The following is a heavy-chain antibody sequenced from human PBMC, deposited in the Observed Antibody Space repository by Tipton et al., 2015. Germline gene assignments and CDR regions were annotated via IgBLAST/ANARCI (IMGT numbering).Heavy chain of an antibody. D-gene: IGHD3-10*01. J-gene: IGHJ6*02. V-gene: IGHV1-46*01. Sequence: QLVQSGPEVKKPGSSVNVSCRASGGTLGMKVITWVRQAPGQGLEWMGIINPLGASTTYAQKFRGRLSVSRNTSTSTVFMELRSLKSEDTAVYYCARPMFRGLRKYYSFYGMDVWGQGTTVTVSS. CDR2: INPLGAST. CDR3: ARPMFRGLRKYYSFYGMDV. CDR1: GGTLGMKV.